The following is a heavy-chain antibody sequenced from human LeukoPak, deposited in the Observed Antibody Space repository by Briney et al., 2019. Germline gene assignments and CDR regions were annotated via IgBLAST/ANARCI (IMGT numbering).Heavy chain of an antibody. CDR1: GFTFGDYL. J-gene: IGHJ4*02. V-gene: IGHV3-49*03. CDR3: SRSSGWLSVY. CDR2: IRRKLDGGTA. D-gene: IGHD6-19*01. Sequence: PGRSLRLSCTASGFTFGDYLMSWFRQAPGKGLEWIGFIRRKLDGGTAEYAASVKGRFTISRDDSTSIAYLQMNSLKTEDTAVYYCSRSSGWLSVYWGQGTLVTVSS.